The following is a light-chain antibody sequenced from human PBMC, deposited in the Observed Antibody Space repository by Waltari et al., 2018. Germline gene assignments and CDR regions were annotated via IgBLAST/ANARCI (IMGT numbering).Light chain of an antibody. CDR3: QQYNHWPRT. Sequence: ETVLTQFPATLSVSPGDRATLSCRASQNISSYLAWYQHKSGQAPRLLIHAASTRATGIPARFSGSGSGTDFTLTISSLQSEDFAVYYCQQYNHWPRTFGQGTKV. CDR2: AAS. V-gene: IGKV3-15*01. CDR1: QNISSY. J-gene: IGKJ1*01.